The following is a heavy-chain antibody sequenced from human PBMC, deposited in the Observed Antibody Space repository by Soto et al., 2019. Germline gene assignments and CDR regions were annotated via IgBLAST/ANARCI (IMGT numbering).Heavy chain of an antibody. CDR2: IWFDGSNK. D-gene: IGHD3-22*01. CDR3: ARAYDTSGYPYFDY. Sequence: PGGSLRLSCAASGFTLSRYVMHWVRQAPGKGLEWVAVIWFDGSNKNYADSVKGRFTVSKDNSKNTLYLQMDGLGAEDTAVYYCARAYDTSGYPYFDYWGQGTLVTVYS. V-gene: IGHV3-33*01. J-gene: IGHJ4*02. CDR1: GFTLSRYV.